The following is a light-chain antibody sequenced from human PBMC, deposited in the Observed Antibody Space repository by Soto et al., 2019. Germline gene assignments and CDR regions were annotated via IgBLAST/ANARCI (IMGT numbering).Light chain of an antibody. V-gene: IGLV2-14*01. J-gene: IGLJ2*01. CDR2: EVR. CDR3: AAWDDSLNGVV. Sequence: QSALTQPAAVSGPPGQSITISCTGTSSDVGRYNYVSWYQQHSGKAPKLVIYEVRNRPSGISNRFSASKSGNTASLTISGLQAEDEADYYCAAWDDSLNGVVCGGGTKLTVL. CDR1: SSDVGRYNY.